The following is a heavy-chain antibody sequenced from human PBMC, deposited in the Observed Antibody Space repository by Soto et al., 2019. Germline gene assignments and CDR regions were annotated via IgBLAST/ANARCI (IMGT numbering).Heavy chain of an antibody. CDR2: IYYSGST. V-gene: IGHV4-31*03. Sequence: PSETLSLTCTVSGGSISSGGYYWSWIRQHPGKGLEWIGYIYYSGSTYYNPSLKSRVTISVDTSKNQFSLKLSSVTAADTAVYYCARGSSSLVANWFDPWGQGTLVTVSS. D-gene: IGHD6-6*01. CDR1: GGSISSGGYY. J-gene: IGHJ5*02. CDR3: ARGSSSLVANWFDP.